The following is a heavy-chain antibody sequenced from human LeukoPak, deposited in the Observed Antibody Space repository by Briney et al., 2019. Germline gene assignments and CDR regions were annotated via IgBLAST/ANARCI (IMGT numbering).Heavy chain of an antibody. CDR2: MNPNSGNT. CDR3: ARENRIAAAGSFHY. CDR1: GYTFINYY. J-gene: IGHJ4*02. V-gene: IGHV1-8*02. Sequence: ASVKVSCKASGYTFINYYMHWVRQAPGQGLEWMGWMNPNSGNTGYAQKFQGRVTMTRNTSISTAYMELSSLRSEDTAVYYCARENRIAAAGSFHYWGQGTLVTVSS. D-gene: IGHD6-13*01.